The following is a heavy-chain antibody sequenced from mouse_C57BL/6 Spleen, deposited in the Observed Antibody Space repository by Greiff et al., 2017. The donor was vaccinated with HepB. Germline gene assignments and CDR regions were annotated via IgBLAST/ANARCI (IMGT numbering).Heavy chain of an antibody. V-gene: IGHV1-15*01. CDR2: IDPETGGT. CDR1: GYTFTDYE. CDR3: TRYYGSVFAY. D-gene: IGHD1-1*01. J-gene: IGHJ3*01. Sequence: QVQLQQSGAELVRPGASVTLSCKASGYTFTDYEMHWVKQTPVHGLEWIGAIDPETGGTAYNQKFKGKAILTADKSSSTAYMELRSLTSEDSAVYYCTRYYGSVFAYWGQGTLVTVSA.